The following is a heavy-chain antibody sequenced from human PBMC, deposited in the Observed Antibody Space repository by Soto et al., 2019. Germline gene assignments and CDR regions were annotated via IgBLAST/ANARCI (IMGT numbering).Heavy chain of an antibody. V-gene: IGHV4-34*01. CDR3: ARGLLEARGYYYGMDV. Sequence: SETLSLTCAVYGGSFSGYYWSWIRQPPGKGLEWIGEINHSGSTNYNPSLKSRVTISVDTSKNQFSLKLSSVTAADTAVYYCARGLLEARGYYYGMDVWGQGTTVTVSS. CDR2: INHSGST. CDR1: GGSFSGYY. D-gene: IGHD6-6*01. J-gene: IGHJ6*02.